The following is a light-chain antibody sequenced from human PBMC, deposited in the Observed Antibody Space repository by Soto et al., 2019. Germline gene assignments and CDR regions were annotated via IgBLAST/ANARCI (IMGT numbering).Light chain of an antibody. Sequence: QSALTQPASVSGSPGQSITISCTGTSSDVGSYNLVSWYQQHPGKAPKLMIYEVSKRPSGVSNRFSGSKSGNTASLTISWLQAEDEADYYCCSYAGSSTFLFGGGTQLTVL. CDR2: EVS. CDR1: SSDVGSYNL. J-gene: IGLJ2*01. CDR3: CSYAGSSTFL. V-gene: IGLV2-23*02.